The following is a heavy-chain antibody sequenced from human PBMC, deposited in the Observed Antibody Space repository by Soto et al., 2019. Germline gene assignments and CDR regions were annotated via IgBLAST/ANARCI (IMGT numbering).Heavy chain of an antibody. Sequence: SLTCTVSGGSISSGDYYWSWIRQPPGKGLEWIGYIYYSGSTYYNPSLKSRVTISVDTSKNQFSLKLSSVTAADTAVYYCARDQSSSYTFDYWGQGTLVTVSS. V-gene: IGHV4-30-4*01. J-gene: IGHJ4*02. CDR2: IYYSGST. CDR3: ARDQSSSYTFDY. D-gene: IGHD6-13*01. CDR1: GGSISSGDYY.